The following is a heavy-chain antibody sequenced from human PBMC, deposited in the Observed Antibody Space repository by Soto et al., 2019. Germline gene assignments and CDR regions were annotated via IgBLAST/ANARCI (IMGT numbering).Heavy chain of an antibody. D-gene: IGHD3-22*01. CDR2: IWYDGSNK. J-gene: IGHJ2*01. CDR1: GFTFSSYG. V-gene: IGHV3-33*06. CDR3: AKVQHYYESSRYYSHWYFEL. Sequence: SLRLSGAASGFTFSSYGMHWVRQAPGKGLERVAVIWYDGSNKYYADCVKGRFTISRDNSKNTLYLQLNSLRAEDTAVVYCAKVQHYYESSRYYSHWYFELWDRGTLVTVSS.